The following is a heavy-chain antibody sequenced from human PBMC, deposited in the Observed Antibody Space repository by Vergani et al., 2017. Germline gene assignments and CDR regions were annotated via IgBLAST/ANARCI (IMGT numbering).Heavy chain of an antibody. Sequence: QVKLQESGPGLLKPSQTLSLTCTVSGESIRSGSHYWSWIRQPAGKGPDWIGHIHTGGSTDLNPSFKSRVSTSVDTSKSQFSLKLNSVTVADTAVYYCARSRPYCTSGSCPAIWGQGTLVTVSS. CDR3: ARSRPYCTSGSCPAI. CDR2: IHTGGST. J-gene: IGHJ4*02. D-gene: IGHD2-15*01. CDR1: GESIRSGSHY. V-gene: IGHV4-61*02.